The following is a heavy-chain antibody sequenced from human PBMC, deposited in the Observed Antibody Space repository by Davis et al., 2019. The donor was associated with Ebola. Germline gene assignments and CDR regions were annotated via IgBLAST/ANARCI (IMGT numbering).Heavy chain of an antibody. CDR1: GGTFSSYT. D-gene: IGHD2-15*01. CDR3: AREKVAAYFDY. CDR2: IIPILGIA. J-gene: IGHJ4*02. Sequence: SVKVSCKASGGTFSSYTISWVRQAPGQGLEWMGRIIPILGIANYAQKFQGRVTITADTSTSTAYMELRSLRSDDTAVYYCAREKVAAYFDYWGQGTLVTVSS. V-gene: IGHV1-69*04.